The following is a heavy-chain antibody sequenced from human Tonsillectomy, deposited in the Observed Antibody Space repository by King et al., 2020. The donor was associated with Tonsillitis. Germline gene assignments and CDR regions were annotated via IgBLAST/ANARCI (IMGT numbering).Heavy chain of an antibody. V-gene: IGHV3-23*04. CDR1: GFTFSSYA. CDR2: ISDSGGCT. D-gene: IGHD3-10*01. CDR3: AKLAWFGELPFLSDY. J-gene: IGHJ4*02. Sequence: VQLVESGGGLVQPGGSLRLSCAASGFTFSSYAMSWVRQAPRKGLEWGSAISDSGGCTNYADSVKGRFTISRDNSKNTLYLRMKSLRADDTAVYDCAKLAWFGELPFLSDYWGQGTLVTVSS.